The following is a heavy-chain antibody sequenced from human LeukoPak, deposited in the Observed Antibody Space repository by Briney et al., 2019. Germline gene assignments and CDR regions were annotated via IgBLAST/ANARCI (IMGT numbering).Heavy chain of an antibody. D-gene: IGHD2-8*02. J-gene: IGHJ4*02. CDR3: ARAWWGEGHFDY. CDR2: ISSSGSTI. V-gene: IGHV3-48*04. Sequence: GGSLRLSCEASGFTFSSHWMSWVRQAPGKGLEWVSYISSSGSTIYYADSVRGRFRISRDNAKNSLFLQMNRLRADDTAIYYCARAWWGEGHFDYWGQGTLVTVSS. CDR1: GFTFSSHW.